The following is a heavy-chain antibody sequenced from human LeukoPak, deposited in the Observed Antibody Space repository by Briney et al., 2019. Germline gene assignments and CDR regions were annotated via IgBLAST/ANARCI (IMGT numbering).Heavy chain of an antibody. V-gene: IGHV3-7*01. CDR3: AKDPFPDTAMPVY. CDR1: GFTFSSYW. Sequence: GGFLRLSCAASGFTFSSYWMSWVRQAPGKGLEWVANINQDGSERKYVGSVKGRFTISRDNAKNSLYLQMNSLRAEDTAVYYCAKDPFPDTAMPVYWGQGTLVTVSS. CDR2: INQDGSER. J-gene: IGHJ4*02. D-gene: IGHD5-18*01.